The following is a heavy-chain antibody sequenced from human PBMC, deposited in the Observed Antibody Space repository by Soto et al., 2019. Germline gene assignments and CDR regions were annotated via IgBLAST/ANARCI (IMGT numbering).Heavy chain of an antibody. CDR1: GGSVSSGSYY. D-gene: IGHD3-10*01. V-gene: IGHV4-61*01. J-gene: IGHJ4*02. CDR2: IYYSGST. CDR3: AREPRITMVRGVITYFDY. Sequence: SETLSLTCTVSGGSVSSGSYYWSWIRQPPGKGLEWIGYIYYSGSTNYNPSLKSRVTISVDTSKNQFSLKLSSVTAADTAVYYCAREPRITMVRGVITYFDYWGQGTLVTVSS.